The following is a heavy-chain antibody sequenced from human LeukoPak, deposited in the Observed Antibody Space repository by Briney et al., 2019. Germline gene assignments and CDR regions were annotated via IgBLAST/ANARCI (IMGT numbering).Heavy chain of an antibody. CDR2: IGTLADT. CDR3: ARGPVGGWLRNGMDV. J-gene: IGHJ6*02. Sequence: PGGSLRLSCAASGFSFSNYDMHWVRQITGKGLEWVSAIGTLADTFYAGSVKGRFTISRENAENSLYLQMTSLRAGDTAVYYCARGPVGGWLRNGMDVWGQGTTVTVYS. V-gene: IGHV3-13*01. D-gene: IGHD5-24*01. CDR1: GFSFSNYD.